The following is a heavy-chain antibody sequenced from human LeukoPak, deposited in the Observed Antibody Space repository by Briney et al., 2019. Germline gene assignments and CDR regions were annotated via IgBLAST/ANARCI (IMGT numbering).Heavy chain of an antibody. CDR2: ISAYNGNT. D-gene: IGHD1-26*01. CDR3: ARAPGTWWELPDLPGY. V-gene: IGHV1-18*01. CDR1: GYTFTSYG. Sequence: ASVKVSCKASGYTFTSYGISWVRQAPGQGLEWMGWISAYNGNTNYAQKLQGRVTMTTDTSTSTAYMELRSLRSDDTAVYYCARAPGTWWELPDLPGYWGQGTLVTVSS. J-gene: IGHJ4*02.